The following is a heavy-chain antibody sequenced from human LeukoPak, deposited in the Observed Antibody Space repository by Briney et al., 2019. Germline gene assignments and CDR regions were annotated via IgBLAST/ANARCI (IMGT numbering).Heavy chain of an antibody. CDR3: AKLLLETGGIGEEFDY. V-gene: IGHV3-30*02. CDR1: GFTLSSYA. Sequence: RGALILPCAATGFTLSSYAMYGVGQAPGKGLDGVAFIRDGGNIKYYADSVKGRFTISRDNSRNTVYLPMNRLTSEDTGVYYCAKLLLETGGIGEEFDYWGQGTLVTVSS. J-gene: IGHJ4*02. CDR2: IRDGGNIK. D-gene: IGHD1-26*01.